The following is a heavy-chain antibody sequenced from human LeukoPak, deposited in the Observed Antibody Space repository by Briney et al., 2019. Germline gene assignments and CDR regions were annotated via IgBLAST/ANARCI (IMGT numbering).Heavy chain of an antibody. CDR3: ARRTDRVDDAFDV. V-gene: IGHV1-69*04. D-gene: IGHD3/OR15-3a*01. Sequence: SVKVSCKSSGGPFDNYAINWVRQAPGQGLEWMGRIIPSLNRANYAQIRVTITADKSTATAYMELSGLRYEDTAVYYCARRTDRVDDAFDVWGQGTMGTVSS. J-gene: IGHJ3*01. CDR1: GGPFDNYA. CDR2: IIPSLNRA.